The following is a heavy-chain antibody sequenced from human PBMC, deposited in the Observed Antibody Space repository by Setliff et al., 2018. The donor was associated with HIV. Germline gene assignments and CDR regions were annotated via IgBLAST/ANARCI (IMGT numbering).Heavy chain of an antibody. J-gene: IGHJ5*02. D-gene: IGHD2-2*02. Sequence: GESLKISCKGSGYSFTNYWIGWVRQMPGKGLEWMGIIHPGNSGIRYSPSFQGQVSISVDKSISTTYLQWSSLKASDTAMYFCARRILPPDIDAGGWFDTWGQGTLVTVSS. CDR1: GYSFTNYW. V-gene: IGHV5-51*01. CDR2: IHPGNSGI. CDR3: ARRILPPDIDAGGWFDT.